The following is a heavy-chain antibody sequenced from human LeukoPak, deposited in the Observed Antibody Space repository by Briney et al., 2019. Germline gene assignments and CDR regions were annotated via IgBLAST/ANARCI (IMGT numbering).Heavy chain of an antibody. CDR2: MSSSGSII. CDR3: ARGGSFPNY. V-gene: IGHV3-48*04. CDR1: GFTFSSYT. J-gene: IGHJ4*02. Sequence: GGSLRLSCAASGFTFSSYTMNWVRQAPGKGLEWVSYMSSSGSIIRNADSVKGRFTISRDNAKNSLYLQMNSLRAEDTAVYYCARGGSFPNYWGQGTLVTVSS. D-gene: IGHD1-26*01.